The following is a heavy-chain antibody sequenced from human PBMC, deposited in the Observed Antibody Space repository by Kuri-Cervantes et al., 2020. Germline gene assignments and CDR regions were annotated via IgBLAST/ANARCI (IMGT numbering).Heavy chain of an antibody. D-gene: IGHD3-16*02. CDR3: ARDQAGMITFGGVIVIPYDY. CDR2: ISAYNGNT. J-gene: IGHJ4*02. Sequence: ASVKVSCKASGYTFTSYGISWVRQAPGQGLEWMGWISAYNGNTNYAQKLQGRVTMTTDTSTSTAYMELRSLRSDDTAVYYCARDQAGMITFGGVIVIPYDYWGQETLVTVSS. CDR1: GYTFTSYG. V-gene: IGHV1-18*01.